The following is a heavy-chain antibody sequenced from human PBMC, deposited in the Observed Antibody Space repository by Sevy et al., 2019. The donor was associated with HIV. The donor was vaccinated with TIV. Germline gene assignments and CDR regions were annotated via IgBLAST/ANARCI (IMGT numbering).Heavy chain of an antibody. D-gene: IGHD6-13*01. Sequence: GGSLRLSCAASGFTFSSHWMSWVRQAPGKGLEWVANINQDGSAKYYVDTVKGRFTISRDNANNSLSLQMNSLRAEDTAVYYCARDTGGMGMDVSGKGTTLTVSS. J-gene: IGHJ6*04. V-gene: IGHV3-7*01. CDR3: ARDTGGMGMDV. CDR1: GFTFSSHW. CDR2: INQDGSAK.